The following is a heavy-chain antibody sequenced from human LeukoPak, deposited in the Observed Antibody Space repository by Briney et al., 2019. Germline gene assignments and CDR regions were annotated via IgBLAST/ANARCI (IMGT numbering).Heavy chain of an antibody. D-gene: IGHD3-16*01. J-gene: IGHJ3*02. CDR1: GASFSSASF. CDR3: ARDSRPTYYDRAFDI. CDR2: IYNGVNT. V-gene: IGHV4-61*01. Sequence: SETLSLTCTVSGASFSSASFWSWIRQPPGKGVEWIAHIYNGVNTNYNPSLKSRVTISVDTSKNQFSLRLNSVTAADTAVYYCARDSRPTYYDRAFDIWGQGTMVTVSS.